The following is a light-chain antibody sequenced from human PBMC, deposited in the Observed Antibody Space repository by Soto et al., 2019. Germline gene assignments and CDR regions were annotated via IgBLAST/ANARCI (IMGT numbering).Light chain of an antibody. J-gene: IGKJ1*01. CDR1: QSISYW. CDR2: QPS. CDR3: QQYNSYSQT. Sequence: DIQMTQSPSTLSASVGDRVTITCRASQSISYWLAWYQQKPGKAPKLLIYQPSTLESGVPSRFSGSRSGTQFTLTLSSLQPDDFATYYCQQYNSYSQTFGQGTRVEIK. V-gene: IGKV1-5*03.